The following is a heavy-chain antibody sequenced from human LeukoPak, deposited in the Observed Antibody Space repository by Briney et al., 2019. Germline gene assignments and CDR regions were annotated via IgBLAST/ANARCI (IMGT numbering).Heavy chain of an antibody. D-gene: IGHD5-12*01. CDR3: AGDLLRSHGDY. V-gene: IGHV3-66*01. CDR2: LCGGGRT. CDR1: GFSVSSIC. J-gene: IGHJ4*02. Sequence: GGSLRLSCVASGFSVSSICMTWVRQAPGKGLEWVSILCGGGRTYYADSVKGRFTISRDNSKNTLYLQMNSLRVEDTAMYYCAGDLLRSHGDYWGQGILVTVSS.